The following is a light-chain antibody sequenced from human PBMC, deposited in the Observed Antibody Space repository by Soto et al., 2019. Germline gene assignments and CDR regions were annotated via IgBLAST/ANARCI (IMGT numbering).Light chain of an antibody. CDR3: QLSQQRSSWPPIA. Sequence: DIVLTQSPATLSLSPGNRVTLSCRANERISHSLAWYQQKPGQAPRILIYDASFRATGIPERFSGSGSGTDFTLSISSLEPEDFAVYYCQLSQQRSSWPPIAFGQGTRRRL. CDR1: ERISHS. J-gene: IGKJ5*01. V-gene: IGKV3-11*01. CDR2: DAS.